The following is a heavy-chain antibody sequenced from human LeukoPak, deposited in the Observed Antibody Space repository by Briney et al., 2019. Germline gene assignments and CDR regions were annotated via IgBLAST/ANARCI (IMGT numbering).Heavy chain of an antibody. CDR3: ARSRGYSYGYSYFDS. CDR1: GFPVSSNY. J-gene: IGHJ4*02. Sequence: GGSLRLSCAASGFPVSSNYMSWVRQAPGKGLEWVSVIYSGGSTYYADSVKGRFTISRDNSKNTLYLQLNSLRAEDTAVYYCARSRGYSYGYSYFDSWGQGTLVTVSS. V-gene: IGHV3-53*01. CDR2: IYSGGST. D-gene: IGHD5-18*01.